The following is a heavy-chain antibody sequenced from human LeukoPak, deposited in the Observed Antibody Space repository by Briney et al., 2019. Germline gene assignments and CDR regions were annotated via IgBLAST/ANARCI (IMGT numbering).Heavy chain of an antibody. CDR1: GYSFTSYW. CDR3: ARRFRGYSYGFDY. CDR2: IYPGDSDP. J-gene: IGHJ4*02. Sequence: GEPLKISCKGSGYSFTSYWIGWVRQMPGKGLEWMGIIYPGDSDPRYSPSFQGQVTISADKSISTAYLQWSSLKASGTAMYYWARRFRGYSYGFDYWGQGTLVTVSS. V-gene: IGHV5-51*01. D-gene: IGHD5-18*01.